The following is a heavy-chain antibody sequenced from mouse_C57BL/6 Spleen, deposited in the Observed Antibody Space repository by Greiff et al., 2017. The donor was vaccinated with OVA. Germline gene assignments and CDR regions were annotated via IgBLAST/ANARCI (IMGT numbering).Heavy chain of an antibody. Sequence: VQLQQSGPELVKPGASVKISCKASGYAFSSSWMNWVKQRPGKGLEWIGRIYPGDGDTNYNGKFKGKATLTADKSSSTAYMHLSSLTSEDSAVYFCADYYGSAWFAYWGQGTLVTVSA. CDR3: ADYYGSAWFAY. D-gene: IGHD1-1*01. CDR1: GYAFSSSW. CDR2: IYPGDGDT. J-gene: IGHJ3*01. V-gene: IGHV1-82*01.